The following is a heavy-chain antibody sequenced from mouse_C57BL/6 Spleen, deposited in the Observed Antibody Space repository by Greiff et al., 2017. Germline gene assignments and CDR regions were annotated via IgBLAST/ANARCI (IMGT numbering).Heavy chain of an antibody. CDR2: IDPSDSET. CDR3: ARGYSKSDYNGY. CDR1: GYTFTSYW. Sequence: QVQLQQPGAELVRPGSSVKLSCKASGYTFTSYWMHWVKQRPIQGLEWIGNIDPSDSETHYNQKFKDKATLTVDKSSSTAYMQLSSLTSEDSAGYYCARGYSKSDYNGYWGQGTTLTVSS. V-gene: IGHV1-52*01. J-gene: IGHJ2*01. D-gene: IGHD2-5*01.